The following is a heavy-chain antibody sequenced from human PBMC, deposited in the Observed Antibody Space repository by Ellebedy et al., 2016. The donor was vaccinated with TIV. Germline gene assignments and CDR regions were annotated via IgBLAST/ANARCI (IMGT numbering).Heavy chain of an antibody. Sequence: GGSLRLSCAASGFTFSSYAMSWVRQAPGKGLEWVSAISGSGGSTYYADSVKGRFTISRDNSKNTLYLQMNSLRAEDTAVYYCARDLRVYMGRIVGATYYFDYWGQGTLVTVSS. CDR1: GFTFSSYA. V-gene: IGHV3-23*01. CDR3: ARDLRVYMGRIVGATYYFDY. J-gene: IGHJ4*02. D-gene: IGHD1-26*01. CDR2: ISGSGGST.